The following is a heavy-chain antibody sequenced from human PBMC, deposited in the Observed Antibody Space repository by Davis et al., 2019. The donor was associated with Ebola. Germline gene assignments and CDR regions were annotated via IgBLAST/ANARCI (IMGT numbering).Heavy chain of an antibody. CDR2: INHSGST. J-gene: IGHJ5*02. CDR1: GGSFSGYY. V-gene: IGHV4-34*01. Sequence: MPGGSLRLSCAVYGGSFSGYYWSWIRQPPGKGLEWIGEINHSGSTNYNPSLKSRVTISVDTSKNQFSLKLSSVTAADTAVYYCARQVPARGWFDPWGQGTLVTVSS. CDR3: ARQVPARGWFDP. D-gene: IGHD2-2*01.